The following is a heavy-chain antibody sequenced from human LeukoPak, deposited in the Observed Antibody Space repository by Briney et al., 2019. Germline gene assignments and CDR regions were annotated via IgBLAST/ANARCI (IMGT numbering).Heavy chain of an antibody. CDR2: IIPIFGTT. CDR3: ARIVGIASRGYFDY. J-gene: IGHJ4*02. CDR1: GGTLSRYT. D-gene: IGHD3-10*01. V-gene: IGHV1-69*13. Sequence: SVKVSCKASGGTLSRYTISWVRQAPGQGPEWMGGIIPIFGTTNYAQKFQGRVTITADESTSTAYMELSSLRSEDTAVYYCARIVGIASRGYFDYWGQGTLVTVSS.